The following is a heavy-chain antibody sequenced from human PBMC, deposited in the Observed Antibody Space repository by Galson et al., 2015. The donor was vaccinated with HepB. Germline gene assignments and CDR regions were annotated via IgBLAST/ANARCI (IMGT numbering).Heavy chain of an antibody. J-gene: IGHJ6*02. Sequence: SLRLSCAASGFTFTTHAMNWVRQAPGKGLEWVSRISGSGGSTYYADSVKGRFTISRDNSKSTLYLQMNSLRVDDTAVYFCAKAGCGDTCYYAMDVWGQGTTVTVSS. D-gene: IGHD2-21*01. V-gene: IGHV3-23*01. CDR3: AKAGCGDTCYYAMDV. CDR2: ISGSGGST. CDR1: GFTFTTHA.